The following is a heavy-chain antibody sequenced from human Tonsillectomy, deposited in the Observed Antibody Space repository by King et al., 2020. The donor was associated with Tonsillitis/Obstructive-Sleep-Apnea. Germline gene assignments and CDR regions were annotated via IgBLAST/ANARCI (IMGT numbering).Heavy chain of an antibody. CDR2: IYYSGST. Sequence: VQLQESGPGLVKPSETLSLTCTVSGGSISSYYWSWIRQPPGKGLEWIGYIYYSGSTNYNPSLKSRVTTSVDTSNNQFSLKLSSVTAADTAVYYCARASSVKRVDYWGQGTLVTVSS. CDR3: ARASSVKRVDY. CDR1: GGSISSYY. J-gene: IGHJ4*02. D-gene: IGHD4-11*01. V-gene: IGHV4-59*08.